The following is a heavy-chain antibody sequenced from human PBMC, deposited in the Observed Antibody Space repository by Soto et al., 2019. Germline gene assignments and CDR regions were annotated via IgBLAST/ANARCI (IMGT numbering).Heavy chain of an antibody. V-gene: IGHV1-18*01. Sequence: ASVQVSCKASGYTFTSYGISWVRQAPGQGLEWMERISVYNGNTNYAQKLQGRVTMTTDTSTSTAYMELRSLRSDDTAVYYCARDFPLLWFGEILVRIRDYYGMDVWGQGTTVTVSS. CDR3: ARDFPLLWFGEILVRIRDYYGMDV. CDR2: ISVYNGNT. J-gene: IGHJ6*02. CDR1: GYTFTSYG. D-gene: IGHD3-10*01.